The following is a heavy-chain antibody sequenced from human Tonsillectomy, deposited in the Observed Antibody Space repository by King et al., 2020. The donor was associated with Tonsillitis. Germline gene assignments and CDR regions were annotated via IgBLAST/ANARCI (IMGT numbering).Heavy chain of an antibody. CDR3: ARDRDGYIFDY. CDR2: ISFDGGYK. CDR1: GFTFSSYD. D-gene: IGHD5-24*01. V-gene: IGHV3-33*05. Sequence: QLQLVQSGGRVVQPGRSLRLSCAASGFTFSSYDMYWVRQAPGKGLEWVAVISFDGGYKYYADSVTGRFTISRDNSKNTLYLQMNSLRAEDTAVYYCARDRDGYIFDYWGQGTLVTVSS. J-gene: IGHJ4*02.